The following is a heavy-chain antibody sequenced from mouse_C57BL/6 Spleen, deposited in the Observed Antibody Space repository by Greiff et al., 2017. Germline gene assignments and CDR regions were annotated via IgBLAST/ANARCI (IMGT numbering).Heavy chain of an antibody. CDR1: GYTFTGYW. J-gene: IGHJ4*01. CDR3: GRREIYYGNDDAMDY. D-gene: IGHD2-2*01. Sequence: VQLQESGAELMKPVASVKLSCQATGYTFTGYWIELVKQRPGHGLEWIGEIFPGSGSTNYNEKYKGKATFTADTSSNTDYMLLSSLTTEESAIYYCGRREIYYGNDDAMDYWGQGTSVTVSA. CDR2: IFPGSGST. V-gene: IGHV1-9*01.